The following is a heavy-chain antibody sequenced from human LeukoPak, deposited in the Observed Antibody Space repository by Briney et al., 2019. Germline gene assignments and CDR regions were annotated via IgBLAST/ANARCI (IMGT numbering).Heavy chain of an antibody. V-gene: IGHV3-7*01. Sequence: PGGSLRLSCAASGFTFTNYWMTWVRQAPGKGPAWVATIRQDGSETNYVDSVRGRFTIARDNTKNSLYLQMTSLRGEDTAVYYCASRAGKPGNTPWCFDYWGQGALVTVSS. D-gene: IGHD1-7*01. J-gene: IGHJ4*02. CDR2: IRQDGSET. CDR1: GFTFTNYW. CDR3: ASRAGKPGNTPWCFDY.